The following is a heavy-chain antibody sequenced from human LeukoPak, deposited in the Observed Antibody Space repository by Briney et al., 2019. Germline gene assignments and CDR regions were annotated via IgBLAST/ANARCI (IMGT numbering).Heavy chain of an antibody. CDR3: ARDDYGDDNFDY. V-gene: IGHV3-66*01. CDR2: IYSGGST. D-gene: IGHD4-17*01. Sequence: GGSLRLSCAASGFTVSSNYMSWVRQAPGKGLEWVSVIYSGGSTYYADSVKGRFTISRDNSKNTLSLQMNSLRAEDTAVYYCARDDYGDDNFDYWGQGTLVTVSS. CDR1: GFTVSSNY. J-gene: IGHJ4*02.